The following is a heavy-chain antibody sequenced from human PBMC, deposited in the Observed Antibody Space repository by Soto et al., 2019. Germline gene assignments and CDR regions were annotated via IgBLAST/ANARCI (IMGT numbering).Heavy chain of an antibody. CDR3: ARHETPESLLMVVTAMAPLYDY. J-gene: IGHJ4*02. Sequence: QVQLVQSGAEVKKPGASVKVSCKASGYTFTSYGISWVRQAPGQGLEWMGWISAYNGNTNYAQKLQGRVTMTTDTSTSTAYMELRSLRSDDTAVYYCARHETPESLLMVVTAMAPLYDYWGQGTLVTVSS. CDR1: GYTFTSYG. CDR2: ISAYNGNT. D-gene: IGHD2-21*02. V-gene: IGHV1-18*01.